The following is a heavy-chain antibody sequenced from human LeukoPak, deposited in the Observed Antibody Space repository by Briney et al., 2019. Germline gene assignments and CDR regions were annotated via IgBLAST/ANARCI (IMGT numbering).Heavy chain of an antibody. CDR1: GFTFSSYA. CDR3: AKIVGGYDSSGYVANGQLDY. Sequence: AGGSLRLSCAASGFTFSSYAMSWVRQATGKGLEWVSAISGSGGSTYYADSVKGRFTISRDNSKNTLYLQMNSLRAEDTAVYYCAKIVGGYDSSGYVANGQLDYWGQGTLVTVFS. CDR2: ISGSGGST. D-gene: IGHD3-22*01. V-gene: IGHV3-23*01. J-gene: IGHJ4*02.